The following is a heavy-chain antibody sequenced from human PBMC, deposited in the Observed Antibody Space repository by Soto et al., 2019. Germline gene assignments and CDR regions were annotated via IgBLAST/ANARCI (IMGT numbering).Heavy chain of an antibody. Sequence: GGSLRLSCAASGFAFSRNDMNWVRQRPGKGLEWVSNINYSGVSTYYSDAVKGRFTISRDNSKNILYLEMNSLKVDDTAGYYCVTDPNWEWGYWGQGALVTVSS. V-gene: IGHV3-23*01. CDR2: INYSGVST. J-gene: IGHJ4*02. CDR1: GFAFSRND. D-gene: IGHD1-1*01. CDR3: VTDPNWEWGY.